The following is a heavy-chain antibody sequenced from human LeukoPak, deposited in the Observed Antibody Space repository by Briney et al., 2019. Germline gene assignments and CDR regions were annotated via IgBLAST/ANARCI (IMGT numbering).Heavy chain of an antibody. D-gene: IGHD2/OR15-2a*01. CDR3: AKANSPNYYYYYGMDV. CDR2: ISYDGSSK. V-gene: IGHV3-30*18. J-gene: IGHJ6*02. CDR1: GFTFSSYG. Sequence: PGGSLRLSCAASGFTFSSYGMHWVRQAPGKGLEWVAVISYDGSSKYYADSVKGRFTISRHNTKNMLYLQMNSLRAEDTAVYYCAKANSPNYYYYYGMDVWGQGTTVTVSS.